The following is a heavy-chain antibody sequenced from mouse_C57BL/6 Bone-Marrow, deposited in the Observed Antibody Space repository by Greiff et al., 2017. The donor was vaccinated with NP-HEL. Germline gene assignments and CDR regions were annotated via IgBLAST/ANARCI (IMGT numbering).Heavy chain of an antibody. J-gene: IGHJ2*01. CDR3: TGITTVVATRFFDY. D-gene: IGHD1-1*01. CDR2: IRLKSDNYAT. Sequence: EVMLVESGGGLVQPGGSMKLSCVASGFTFSNYWMNWVRQSPEKGLEWVAQIRLKSDNYATHYAESVKGRFTISRDDSKSSVYLQMNNLRAEDTGIYYCTGITTVVATRFFDYWGQGTTLTVSS. CDR1: GFTFSNYW. V-gene: IGHV6-3*01.